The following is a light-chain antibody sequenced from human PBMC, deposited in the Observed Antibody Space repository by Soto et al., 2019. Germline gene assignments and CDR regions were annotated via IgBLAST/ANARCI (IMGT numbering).Light chain of an antibody. CDR3: QQYNSYSGT. V-gene: IGKV1-5*01. CDR1: QSISSW. CDR2: HAS. Sequence: DIQMTQSPSTLSASLGDRVAITCRASQSISSWLAWYQQKPGTAPNLLIYHASNLRGGVPSRFSGGGSGTEFTLTISSLQPDDFATYYCQQYNSYSGTFGQGTKVDIK. J-gene: IGKJ1*01.